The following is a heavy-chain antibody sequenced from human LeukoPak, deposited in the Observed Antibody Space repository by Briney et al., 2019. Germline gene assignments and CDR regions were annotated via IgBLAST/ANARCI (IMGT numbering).Heavy chain of an antibody. CDR1: GGTFSSYA. J-gene: IGHJ5*02. CDR2: IIPIFGTA. V-gene: IGHV1-69*13. Sequence: SVKVSCKASGGTFSSYAISWVRQAPGQGLEWMGGIIPIFGTANYAQKFQGRVTITADESTSTAYMELSSLRSEDTAVYYCARGGDYGGNPAAGWFDPWGQGTLVTVSS. CDR3: ARGGDYGGNPAAGWFDP. D-gene: IGHD4-23*01.